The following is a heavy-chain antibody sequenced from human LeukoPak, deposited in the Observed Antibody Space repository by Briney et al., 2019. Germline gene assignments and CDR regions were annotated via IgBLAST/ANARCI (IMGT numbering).Heavy chain of an antibody. Sequence: GGSLRLSCAASGFTFSSYAMSWVRQAPGKGLEWVSSLSGSSDSTYYADSVKGRFTISRDNSRNTLYLQMNSLRAEDTAVYYCAKGRGTMIVVVHYWGQGTLVTVSS. CDR2: LSGSSDST. J-gene: IGHJ4*02. CDR1: GFTFSSYA. D-gene: IGHD3-22*01. CDR3: AKGRGTMIVVVHY. V-gene: IGHV3-23*01.